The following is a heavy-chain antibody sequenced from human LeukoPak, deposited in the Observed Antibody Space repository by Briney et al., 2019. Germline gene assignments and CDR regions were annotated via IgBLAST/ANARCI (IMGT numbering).Heavy chain of an antibody. D-gene: IGHD2-8*02. CDR2: ITGSSSYI. Sequence: GGFLRLSCAASGFIFSNYYMNWVRQAPGKGLEWVSSITGSSSYIYYADSVKGRFTISRDNAKNSLYLQMNSLSAEDTALYYCARAHRTDYYYAMDVWGQGTTVTVSS. CDR1: GFIFSNYY. J-gene: IGHJ6*02. CDR3: ARAHRTDYYYAMDV. V-gene: IGHV3-21*06.